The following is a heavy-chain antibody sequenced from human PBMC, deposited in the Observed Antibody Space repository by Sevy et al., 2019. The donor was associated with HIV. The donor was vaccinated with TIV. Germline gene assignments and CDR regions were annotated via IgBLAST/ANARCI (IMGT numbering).Heavy chain of an antibody. J-gene: IGHJ4*02. CDR2: AYYNGGT. CDR1: GGSLNTYG. CDR3: GRDKWGSIDY. Sequence: SETLSLTCTVSGGSLNTYGWSWIRQPPGKGLEWIGYAYYNGGTNYNPSLKSRLTILVGTSERQFSLQLSSVTPADTAVYYCGRDKWGSIDYWGQGVLVTVSS. V-gene: IGHV4-59*01. D-gene: IGHD7-27*01.